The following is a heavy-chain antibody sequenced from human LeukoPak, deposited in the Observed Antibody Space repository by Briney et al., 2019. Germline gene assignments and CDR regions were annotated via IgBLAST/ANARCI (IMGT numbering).Heavy chain of an antibody. Sequence: PSETLSLTCAVYGGSSSGYYWSWIRQPPRNGLEWLGEINHSGSTNYNPSLKSRVTISVDTSKNQFSLKLSSVTAANTAVYYCARGVSRYYDILTGYVYYYYMDVWGKGTTVTVSS. CDR1: GGSSSGYY. J-gene: IGHJ6*03. CDR2: INHSGST. V-gene: IGHV4-34*01. CDR3: ARGVSRYYDILTGYVYYYYMDV. D-gene: IGHD3-9*01.